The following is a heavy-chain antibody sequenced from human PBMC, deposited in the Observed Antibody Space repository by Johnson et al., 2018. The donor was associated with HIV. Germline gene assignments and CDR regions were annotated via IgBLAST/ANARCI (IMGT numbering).Heavy chain of an antibody. CDR3: ARVAVAGTRSI. V-gene: IGHV3-7*05. D-gene: IGHD6-19*01. J-gene: IGHJ3*02. Sequence: VQLVESGGGLVQPGGSLRLSCAASGFTFSSYWMSWVRQAPWKGLEWVANIKQDGSEKYYVDSVKGRFTISRDNAKNSLYLQRNSLRAEDTAVYYCARVAVAGTRSIWGQGTMVTVSS. CDR1: GFTFSSYW. CDR2: IKQDGSEK.